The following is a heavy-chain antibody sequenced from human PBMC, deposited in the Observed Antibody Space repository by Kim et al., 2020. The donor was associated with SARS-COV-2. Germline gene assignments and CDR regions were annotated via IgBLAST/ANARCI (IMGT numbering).Heavy chain of an antibody. J-gene: IGHJ1*01. CDR1: GFTFSSYA. V-gene: IGHV3-30*04. D-gene: IGHD3-9*01. CDR2: ISYDGSNK. CDR3: ASETDWSAFQH. Sequence: GGSLRLSCATSGFTFSSYAMHWVRQAPGKGLEWVAVISYDGSNKYYADSVKGRFTISRDNSKNTLYLQMNSLRAEDTAVYYCASETDWSAFQHWGQGTLVTVSS.